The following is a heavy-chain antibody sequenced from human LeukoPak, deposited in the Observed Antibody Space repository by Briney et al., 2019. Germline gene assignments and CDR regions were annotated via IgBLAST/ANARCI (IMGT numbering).Heavy chain of an antibody. CDR3: ARAMVRGVIKNYFDY. CDR1: GGSISSSNW. V-gene: IGHV4-4*02. CDR2: IFHSGST. Sequence: SGTLSLTCAVSGGSISSSNWWSWVRQPPGKGLEWIGEIFHSGSTNYNPSLKSRVTISVDKSKNQFSLKLNSVTAADTAVYYCARAMVRGVIKNYFDYWGQGTLVTVSS. D-gene: IGHD3-10*01. J-gene: IGHJ4*02.